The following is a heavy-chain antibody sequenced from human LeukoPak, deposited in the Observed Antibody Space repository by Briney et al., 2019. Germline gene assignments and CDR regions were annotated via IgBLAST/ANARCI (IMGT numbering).Heavy chain of an antibody. CDR2: INHSGST. D-gene: IGHD6-19*01. V-gene: IGHV4-34*01. CDR3: ARIAVAGIYYFDY. CDR1: GGSFSGYY. Sequence: PSETLSLTCAVYGGSFSGYYWSWIRQPPGKGLEWIGEINHSGSTNYNPSLKSRVTISVDTSKNQFSLKLSSVTAADTAVYYCARIAVAGIYYFDYWGQGTLVTVSS. J-gene: IGHJ4*02.